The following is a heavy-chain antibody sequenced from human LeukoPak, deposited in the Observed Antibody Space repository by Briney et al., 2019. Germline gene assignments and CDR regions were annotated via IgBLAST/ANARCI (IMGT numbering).Heavy chain of an antibody. D-gene: IGHD3-10*01. CDR3: AGYPGDY. CDR2: IYYSGST. CDR1: GGSISSSTYY. J-gene: IGHJ4*02. Sequence: PSETLSLTCTVSGGSISSSTYYWGWIRQPPGKGLAWIGSIYYSGSTYYNPSLKSRVTISVDTFKNQFSLKLSSVTAADTAVYYCAGYPGDYWGQGTLVTVSS. V-gene: IGHV4-39*07.